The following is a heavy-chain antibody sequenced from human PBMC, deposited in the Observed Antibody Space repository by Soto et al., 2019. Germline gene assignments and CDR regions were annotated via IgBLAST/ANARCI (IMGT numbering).Heavy chain of an antibody. CDR1: GFTFSSYA. Sequence: QVQLVESGGGVVQPGRSLRLSCAASGFTFSSYAMHWVRQAPGKGLEWVAVIAYDGGNKYYADSVKGRFTISRDTSKNTLFLQMHSVRAEDTAVYYCARDSEYSSGWFGYWGQGTLVTVSS. CDR2: IAYDGGNK. D-gene: IGHD6-19*01. CDR3: ARDSEYSSGWFGY. J-gene: IGHJ4*02. V-gene: IGHV3-30-3*01.